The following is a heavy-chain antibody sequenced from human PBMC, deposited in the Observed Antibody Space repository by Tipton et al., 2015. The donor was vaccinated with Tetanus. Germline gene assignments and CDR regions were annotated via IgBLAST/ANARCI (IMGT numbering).Heavy chain of an antibody. Sequence: QSGPEVKKPGSSVRVSCKTSGGTFKTYAISWVRQAPGQGLEWMGGIFPLYGTSNYAPKFQGRVTITADEPTGTAYMELNSLISEDTAVYYCARPDRYCSGGSCYLALDYWGQGSMVTVSS. J-gene: IGHJ4*02. V-gene: IGHV1-69*01. D-gene: IGHD2-15*01. CDR1: GGTFKTYA. CDR3: ARPDRYCSGGSCYLALDY. CDR2: IFPLYGTS.